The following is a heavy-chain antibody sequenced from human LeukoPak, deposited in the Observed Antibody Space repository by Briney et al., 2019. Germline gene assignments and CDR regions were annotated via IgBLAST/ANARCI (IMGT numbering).Heavy chain of an antibody. D-gene: IGHD5-18*01. Sequence: PGGSLRLSCAASGFTFSSYWMHWVRQAPGKGLVWVSRINSDGSSTSYADSVKGRFTISRDNAKNTLYLQMNSLRAEDTAVYYCAKEDSNDLPGDAFDIWGQGTMVTVSS. V-gene: IGHV3-74*01. CDR1: GFTFSSYW. CDR2: INSDGSST. CDR3: AKEDSNDLPGDAFDI. J-gene: IGHJ3*02.